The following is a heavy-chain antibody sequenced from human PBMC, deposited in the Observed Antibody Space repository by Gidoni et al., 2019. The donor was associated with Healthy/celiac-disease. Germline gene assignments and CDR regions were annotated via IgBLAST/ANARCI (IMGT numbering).Heavy chain of an antibody. V-gene: IGHV1-2*04. CDR1: GYTFTGYY. CDR3: ARGGVAGTGAYYYYYYMDV. J-gene: IGHJ6*03. Sequence: QVQLVQSGAEVKKPGASVKVSCKASGYTFTGYYMHWVRQAPGQGLEWMGWINPNSGGTNYAQKFQGWVTMTRDTSISTAYMELSRLRSDDTAVYYCARGGVAGTGAYYYYYYMDVWGKGTTVTVSS. D-gene: IGHD6-19*01. CDR2: INPNSGGT.